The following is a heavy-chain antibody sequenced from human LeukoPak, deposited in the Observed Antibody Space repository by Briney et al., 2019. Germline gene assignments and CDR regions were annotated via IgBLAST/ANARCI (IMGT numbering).Heavy chain of an antibody. CDR2: IHHDGSNK. Sequence: GGSLRLSCAASGFTFSSYGIHWVRQAPGKGLDWVAFIHHDGSNKYYADSVRGRFTISRDNSKNTLYLQMNSLRAEDTAVYYCAKDRCSNGVGCYYYYMDVWGKGTTVTISS. V-gene: IGHV3-30*02. CDR3: AKDRCSNGVGCYYYYMDV. CDR1: GFTFSSYG. J-gene: IGHJ6*03. D-gene: IGHD2-8*01.